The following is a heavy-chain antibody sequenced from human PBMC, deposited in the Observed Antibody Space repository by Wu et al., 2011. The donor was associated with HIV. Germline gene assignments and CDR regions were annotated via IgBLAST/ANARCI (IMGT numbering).Heavy chain of an antibody. J-gene: IGHJ4*02. CDR3: ARAGVRMVRVPTAPRGY. D-gene: IGHD3-10*01. V-gene: IGHV1-2*02. CDR1: GYTFTGYY. CDR2: INPNSGGT. Sequence: QVQLVQSGAEVKKPGASVKVSCKASGYTFTGYYMHWVRQAPGQGLEWMGWINPNSGGTNYAQKFQGRVTMTRDTSISTAYMELSRLRSDDTAVYYCARAGVRMVRVPTAPRGYWGQGTLVTVSS.